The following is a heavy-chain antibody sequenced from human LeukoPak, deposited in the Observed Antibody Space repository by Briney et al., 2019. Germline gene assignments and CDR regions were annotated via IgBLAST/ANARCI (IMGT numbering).Heavy chain of an antibody. J-gene: IGHJ5*02. D-gene: IGHD6-19*01. CDR1: GGSISSSSYY. CDR2: IYYSGST. V-gene: IGHV4-39*07. CDR3: ARSVPIAVAGIWFDP. Sequence: SETLSLTCTVSGGSISSSSYYWGWIRQPPGKGLEWIGSIYYSGSTYYNPSLKSRVTISVDTSKNQFSLKLSSVTAADTAVYYCARSVPIAVAGIWFDPWGQGTLVTVSS.